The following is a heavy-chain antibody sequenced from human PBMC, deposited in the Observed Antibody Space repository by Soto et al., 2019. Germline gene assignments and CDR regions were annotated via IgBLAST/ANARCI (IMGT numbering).Heavy chain of an antibody. CDR2: INPSGGST. CDR3: ARDVEYQLLIGYYYYYGVDV. V-gene: IGHV1-46*01. D-gene: IGHD2-2*01. J-gene: IGHJ6*02. Sequence: GASVKVSCKASGYTFTSYYMHWVRQAPGQGLEWMGIINPSGGSTSYAQKFQGRVTMTRDTSTSTVYMELSSLRSEDTAVYYCARDVEYQLLIGYYYYYGVDVWGQGTTVTVSS. CDR1: GYTFTSYY.